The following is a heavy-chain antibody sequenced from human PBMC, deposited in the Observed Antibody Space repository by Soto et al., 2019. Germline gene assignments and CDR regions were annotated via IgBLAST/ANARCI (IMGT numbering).Heavy chain of an antibody. CDR3: ASVVVTAGVLVDY. Sequence: ASVKVSCKSSGYTFTSYGISCLRQAPGQGLEWMGWISAYNGNTNYAQKLQGRVTMTTDTSTSTAYMELRSLRSDDTAVYYSASVVVTAGVLVDYWGQGTLVTGSS. CDR2: ISAYNGNT. D-gene: IGHD2-21*02. CDR1: GYTFTSYG. J-gene: IGHJ4*02. V-gene: IGHV1-18*01.